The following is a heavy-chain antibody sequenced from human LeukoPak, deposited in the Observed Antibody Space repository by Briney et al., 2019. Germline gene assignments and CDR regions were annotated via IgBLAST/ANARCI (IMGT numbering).Heavy chain of an antibody. V-gene: IGHV3-7*01. CDR2: IKQDGSEK. CDR1: GFTFSGYW. CDR3: ARYCGGDCYGMDV. Sequence: GGSLRLSCAASGFTFSGYWMSWVRQAPGKGLEWVANIKQDGSEKDYVDSVKGRFTISRDNAKNSLYLQMNSLRAEDTAVYYCARYCGGDCYGMDVWGQGTTVTVSS. J-gene: IGHJ6*02. D-gene: IGHD2-21*01.